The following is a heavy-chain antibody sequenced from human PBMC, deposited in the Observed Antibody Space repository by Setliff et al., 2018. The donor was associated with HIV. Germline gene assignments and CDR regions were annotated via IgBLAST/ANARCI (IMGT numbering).Heavy chain of an antibody. CDR2: IYPGDSDT. V-gene: IGHV5-51*01. Sequence: GESLKISCKGSGYSFTNYWIGWVRQMPGKGLEWMGIIYPGDSDTRYSPSFQGQVTISADKSISTAYLQWSSLRASDTAMYYCARRASKASLDYWGQGTLVTVSS. CDR1: GYSFTNYW. CDR3: ARRASKASLDY. J-gene: IGHJ4*02.